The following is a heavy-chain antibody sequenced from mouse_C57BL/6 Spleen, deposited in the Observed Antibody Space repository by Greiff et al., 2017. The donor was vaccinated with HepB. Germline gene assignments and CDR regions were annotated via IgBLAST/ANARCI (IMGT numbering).Heavy chain of an antibody. J-gene: IGHJ3*01. CDR2: IHPNGGST. D-gene: IGHD2-5*01. CDR1: GYTFTSYW. CDR3: ARSESNPFAY. Sequence: QVQLQQPGAELVKPGASVKLSCKASGYTFTSYWMHWVKQRPGQGLEWIGMIHPNGGSTNYNEKFKSKATLTVDKSSSTADMQLSSLTSEDSAVYYCARSESNPFAYWGQGTLVTVSA. V-gene: IGHV1-64*01.